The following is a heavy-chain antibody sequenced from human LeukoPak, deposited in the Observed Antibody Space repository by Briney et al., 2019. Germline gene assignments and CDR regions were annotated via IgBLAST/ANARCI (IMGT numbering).Heavy chain of an antibody. CDR3: ARDQATYDILTGYFSGNRFDY. V-gene: IGHV4-31*03. J-gene: IGHJ4*02. CDR1: GGSISSGGYY. D-gene: IGHD3-9*01. CDR2: IYYSGST. Sequence: PSQTLSLTCTVSGGSISSGGYYWSWIRQHPGKGLEWIGYIYYSGSTYYNPSLKSRVTISVDTSKNQFSLELSSVTAADTAVYYCARDQATYDILTGYFSGNRFDYWGQGTLVTVSS.